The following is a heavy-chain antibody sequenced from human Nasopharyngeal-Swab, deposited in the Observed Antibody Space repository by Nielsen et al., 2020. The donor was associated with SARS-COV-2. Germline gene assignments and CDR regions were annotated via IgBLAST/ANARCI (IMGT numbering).Heavy chain of an antibody. CDR3: AKDDYGDDWRGRYCYYYYMDV. V-gene: IGHV3-30*18. D-gene: IGHD4-17*01. J-gene: IGHJ6*03. CDR1: GFTFSSYG. CDR2: ISYDGSNK. Sequence: GGSLRLSCAASGFTFSSYGMHWVRQAPGKGLEWVAVISYDGSNKYYADSVKGRFTISRDNSKNTLYLQMNSLRAEDTAVYYCAKDDYGDDWRGRYCYYYYMDVWGKGTTVTVSS.